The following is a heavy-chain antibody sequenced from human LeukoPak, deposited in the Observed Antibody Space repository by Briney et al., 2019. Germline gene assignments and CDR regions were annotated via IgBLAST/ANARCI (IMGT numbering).Heavy chain of an antibody. V-gene: IGHV4-4*02. CDR3: ARELLGAPTPGAY. CDR1: TVSGSSGNW. Sequence: SETLSLTCALSTVSGSSGNWWSWVRQPPGKVLEWIGEVHKIGKTNYNPSLKTRVTISIVASKNQLSLELTSVTAVDAAAYYCARELLGAPTPGAYWGQGTRVTVSS. J-gene: IGHJ4*02. D-gene: IGHD7-27*01. CDR2: VHKIGKT.